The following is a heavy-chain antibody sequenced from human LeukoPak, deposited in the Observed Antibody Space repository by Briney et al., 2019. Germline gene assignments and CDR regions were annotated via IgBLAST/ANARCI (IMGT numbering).Heavy chain of an antibody. D-gene: IGHD2-2*01. V-gene: IGHV3-23*01. CDR3: AKGGGGVVVVPAAIDYFDY. Sequence: GGSLRLSCAASGFTFSSYAMSWVRQAPGKGLEWVSAISGSGGSTYYADSVKGQFTISRDNSKNTLYLQMNSLRAEDTAVYYCAKGGGGVVVVPAAIDYFDYWGQGTLVTVSS. CDR2: ISGSGGST. CDR1: GFTFSSYA. J-gene: IGHJ4*02.